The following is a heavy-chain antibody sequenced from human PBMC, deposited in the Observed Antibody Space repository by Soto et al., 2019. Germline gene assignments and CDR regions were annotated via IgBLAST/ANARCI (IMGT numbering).Heavy chain of an antibody. CDR2: MNPNSGNT. CDR1: GYTFTSYD. D-gene: IGHD6-19*01. Sequence: QVQLVQSGAEVKKPGASVKVSCKASGYTFTSYDINWVRQATGQGLEWMGWMNPNSGNTGYAQKFQGRDTMTRNTSISTAYMELSSLRSEDTAVYYCARKYSSGWYRFFDYWGQGTLVTVSS. J-gene: IGHJ4*02. CDR3: ARKYSSGWYRFFDY. V-gene: IGHV1-8*01.